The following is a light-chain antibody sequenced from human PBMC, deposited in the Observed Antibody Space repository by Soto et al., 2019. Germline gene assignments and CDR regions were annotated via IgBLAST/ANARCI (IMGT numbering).Light chain of an antibody. CDR2: GNS. CDR1: SSNIGAGYD. CDR3: QSYDSSLSGSNV. V-gene: IGLV1-40*01. Sequence: QSVLTQPPSLSGVPGQRVTISCTGSSSNIGAGYDVHWYQQLPGTAPKLLIYGNSNRPSGVPDRFSGSKSGTSASLAITGLQAEDEADYYCQSYDSSLSGSNVFGTGTKVTVL. J-gene: IGLJ1*01.